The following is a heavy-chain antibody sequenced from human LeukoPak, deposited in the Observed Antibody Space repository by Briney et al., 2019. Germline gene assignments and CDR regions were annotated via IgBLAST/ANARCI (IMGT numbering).Heavy chain of an antibody. CDR2: IYSGGST. J-gene: IGHJ4*02. CDR3: ASTQTYYFDY. CDR1: GVTLSRNY. Sequence: GGSLRLSCAASGVTLSRNYMSWVRQAPGKGLEWVSVIYSGGSTYYADSVKRRFTISRDNSKNTLYLQMNSLRAEDTAVYYCASTQTYYFDYWGQGTLVTVSS. V-gene: IGHV3-66*01.